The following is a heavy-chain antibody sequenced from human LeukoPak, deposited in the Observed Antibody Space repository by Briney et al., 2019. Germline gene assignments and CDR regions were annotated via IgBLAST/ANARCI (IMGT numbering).Heavy chain of an antibody. CDR2: IKQDGSEK. CDR1: GFTLSSYW. Sequence: PGGSLRLSCAAFGFTLSSYWMSWVRQAPGKGLEWVANIKQDGSEKYYVDSVEGRFTISRDDAKNALYLQMNSVRAGDTAVYYCARDRGSSSPPYYYYGLDVWGQGTTVTVSS. V-gene: IGHV3-7*03. CDR3: ARDRGSSSPPYYYYGLDV. D-gene: IGHD6-6*01. J-gene: IGHJ6*02.